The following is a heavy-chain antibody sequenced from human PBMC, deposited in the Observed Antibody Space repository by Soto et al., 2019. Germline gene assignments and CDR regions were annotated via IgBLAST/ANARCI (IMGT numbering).Heavy chain of an antibody. CDR1: GYTFTGYY. V-gene: IGHV1-2*02. CDR3: ARDRYSYGLDY. D-gene: IGHD5-18*01. J-gene: IGHJ4*02. Sequence: ASVKVSCKASGYTFTGYYLHWVRQAPGQGLEWMGWINPNSGGTNYAQKFQGRVTMTRDTSISTAYMELSRLRSDATAVYSCARDRYSYGLDYWGQGTLVTVSS. CDR2: INPNSGGT.